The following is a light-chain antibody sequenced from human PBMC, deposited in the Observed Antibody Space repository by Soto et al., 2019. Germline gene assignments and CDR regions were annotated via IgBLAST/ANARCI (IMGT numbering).Light chain of an antibody. CDR3: QHYGYSLWT. V-gene: IGKV3-20*01. CDR2: GVS. J-gene: IGKJ1*01. CDR1: QSLTSSY. Sequence: EIFLTQSPCTLSLSPCETATLSCRVSQSLTSSYLAWYQQRPGQAPSLLIYGVSSRATGIPDRFSGSGSGTDFTLTITRLEPEDFAVYYCQHYGYSLWTFGQGTKVDNK.